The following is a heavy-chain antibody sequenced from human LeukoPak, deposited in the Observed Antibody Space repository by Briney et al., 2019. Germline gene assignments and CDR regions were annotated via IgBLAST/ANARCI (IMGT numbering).Heavy chain of an antibody. V-gene: IGHV1-24*01. D-gene: IGHD3-22*01. CDR3: ATAPSSSGYYYSFDY. Sequence: ASVKVSCKVSGYTLTELSMHWVRQAPGKGLEWMGGFDPEDGETIYAQKFQGRVTMTEDTSTDTAYTELSSLRSEDTAVYYCATAPSSSGYYYSFDYWGQGTLVTVSS. CDR2: FDPEDGET. CDR1: GYTLTELS. J-gene: IGHJ4*02.